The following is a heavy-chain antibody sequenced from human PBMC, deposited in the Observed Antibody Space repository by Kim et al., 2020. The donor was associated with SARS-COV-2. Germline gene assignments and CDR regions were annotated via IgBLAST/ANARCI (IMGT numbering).Heavy chain of an antibody. J-gene: IGHJ4*02. V-gene: IGHV4-34*01. CDR2: INHSGST. D-gene: IGHD2-21*02. Sequence: SETLSLTCAVYGGSFSGYYWSWIRQPPGKGLEWIGEINHSGSTNYNPSLKSRVTISVDTSKNQFSMKLSSVTAADTAVYYCARGPVVTPGNFDYWGQGTLVTVSS. CDR3: ARGPVVTPGNFDY. CDR1: GGSFSGYY.